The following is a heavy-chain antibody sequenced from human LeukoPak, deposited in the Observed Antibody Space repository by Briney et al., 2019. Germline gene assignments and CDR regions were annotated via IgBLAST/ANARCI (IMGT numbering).Heavy chain of an antibody. D-gene: IGHD3-10*01. CDR2: IYTSGST. CDR1: GGSISSGSYY. CDR3: ARENGWFGERKLYYFDY. J-gene: IGHJ4*02. V-gene: IGHV4-61*02. Sequence: SQTLSLTCTVSGGSISSGSYYWSWIRQPAGKGLEWIGRIYTSGSTNYNPSLKSRVTISVDTSKNQFSLKLSSVTAADTAVYYCARENGWFGERKLYYFDYWGQGTLVTVSS.